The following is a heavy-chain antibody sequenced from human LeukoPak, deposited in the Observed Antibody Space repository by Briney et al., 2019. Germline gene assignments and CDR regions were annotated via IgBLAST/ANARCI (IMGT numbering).Heavy chain of an antibody. CDR1: GFTFSSYG. J-gene: IGHJ4*02. V-gene: IGHV3-74*01. CDR3: ARTAHYDSSGRGIDY. CDR2: INGDGSTT. Sequence: GGSLRLSCAASGFTFSSYGMSWVRQAPGKGLVWVSRINGDGSTTTYADSVKGRFTISRDNAKNSLYLQMNSLRAEDTAVYYCARTAHYDSSGRGIDYWGQGTLVTVSS. D-gene: IGHD3-22*01.